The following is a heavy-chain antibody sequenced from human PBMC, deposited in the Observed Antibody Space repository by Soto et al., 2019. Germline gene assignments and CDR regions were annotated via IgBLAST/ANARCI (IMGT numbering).Heavy chain of an antibody. Sequence: ASVNVSCKASGYTFTSYGISWVRQAPGQGLEWVGRISANNGNTNYAQKFQGRVTMTTDTSTSTVYMELSSLRSEDTAVYYCAILGGYGDYYYYYGMDVWGQGTTVTVSS. CDR1: GYTFTSYG. CDR3: AILGGYGDYYYYYGMDV. D-gene: IGHD4-17*01. CDR2: ISANNGNT. V-gene: IGHV1-18*01. J-gene: IGHJ6*02.